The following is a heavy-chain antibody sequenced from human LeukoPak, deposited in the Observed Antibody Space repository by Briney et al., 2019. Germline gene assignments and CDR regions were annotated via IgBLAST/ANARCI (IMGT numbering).Heavy chain of an antibody. Sequence: SETLSLTCTVSGGSISSSSYYWGWIRQPPGKGLEWIGSIYYSGSTYYNPSLKSRVTISVDTSKNQFSLKLSSVTAADTAVYYCARRTYYDFWSKRPPFDYWGQGTLVTVPS. V-gene: IGHV4-39*01. D-gene: IGHD3-3*01. CDR2: IYYSGST. CDR1: GGSISSSSYY. J-gene: IGHJ4*02. CDR3: ARRTYYDFWSKRPPFDY.